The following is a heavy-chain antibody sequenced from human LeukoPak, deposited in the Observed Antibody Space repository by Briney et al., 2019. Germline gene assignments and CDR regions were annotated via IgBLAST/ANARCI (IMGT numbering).Heavy chain of an antibody. CDR2: ISSSSSYI. V-gene: IGHV3-21*01. Sequence: GGSLRLSCAASGFTFSSYSMNWVRQAPGKGLEWVSSISSSSSYIYYADSVKGRFTISRDNAKNSLYLQMNSLRAEDTAVYYCAIQYYDFWSGYYRDAFDIWGQGTMVTVSS. CDR3: AIQYYDFWSGYYRDAFDI. D-gene: IGHD3-3*01. CDR1: GFTFSSYS. J-gene: IGHJ3*02.